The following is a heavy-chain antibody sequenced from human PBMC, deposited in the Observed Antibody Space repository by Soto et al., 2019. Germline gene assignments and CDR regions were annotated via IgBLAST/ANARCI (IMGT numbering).Heavy chain of an antibody. CDR3: ARAKKGGNDAFDI. CDR1: GFAFSSYS. D-gene: IGHD3-16*01. J-gene: IGHJ3*02. Sequence: GGSLRLSCAASGFAFSSYSMNWVRQAPGKGLEWVSSISSSSSYIYYADSVKGRFTISRDNAKNSLYLQMNSLRAEDTDVYYCARAKKGGNDAFDIWGQGTMVTVSS. CDR2: ISSSSSYI. V-gene: IGHV3-21*01.